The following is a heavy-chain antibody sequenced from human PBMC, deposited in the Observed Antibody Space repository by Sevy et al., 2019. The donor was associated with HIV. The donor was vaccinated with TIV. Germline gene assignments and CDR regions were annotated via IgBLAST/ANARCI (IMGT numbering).Heavy chain of an antibody. CDR3: ARDNGGSCFDY. CDR2: ISSSSSYI. Sequence: GGSLRLSCAASGFTFSSYSMNWVRQAPGKGLEWVSSISSSSSYIYYADSVKGRFTISRDNAKNSLYLQINSLRAEDTAVYYCARDNGGSCFDYWGQGTLVTVSS. J-gene: IGHJ4*02. V-gene: IGHV3-21*01. CDR1: GFTFSSYS. D-gene: IGHD2-15*01.